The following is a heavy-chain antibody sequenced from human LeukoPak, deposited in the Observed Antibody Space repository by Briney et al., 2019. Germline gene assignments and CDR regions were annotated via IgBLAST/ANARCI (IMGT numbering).Heavy chain of an antibody. CDR3: ARDRSEYSSSSAIAY. CDR2: ISSSSSYI. Sequence: GGSLRLSCAASGFTFSSYSMNWVRQAPGKGLEWVSSISSSSSYIYYADSVKGRLTISRNNAKNSLYLQMNSLRAEDTAVYYCARDRSEYSSSSAIAYWGQGTLVTVSS. CDR1: GFTFSSYS. V-gene: IGHV3-21*01. J-gene: IGHJ4*02. D-gene: IGHD6-6*01.